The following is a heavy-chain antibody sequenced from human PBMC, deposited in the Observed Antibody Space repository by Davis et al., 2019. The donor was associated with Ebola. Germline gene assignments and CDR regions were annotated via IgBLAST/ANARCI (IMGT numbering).Heavy chain of an antibody. Sequence: GESLKISCKGSGYSFSSYWLAWVRHLPGKGLEWMGIIYPGDSDTRYSPSFRGQVTISADKSFSTAYLQWSGLKASDTAMYYCARMGKSYYDSLWDYWGQGTLVTVSS. CDR1: GYSFSSYW. V-gene: IGHV5-51*01. J-gene: IGHJ4*02. CDR3: ARMGKSYYDSLWDY. CDR2: IYPGDSDT. D-gene: IGHD3-10*01.